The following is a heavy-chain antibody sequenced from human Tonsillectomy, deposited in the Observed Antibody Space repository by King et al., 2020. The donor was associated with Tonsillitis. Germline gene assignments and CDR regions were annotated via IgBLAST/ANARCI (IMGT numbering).Heavy chain of an antibody. D-gene: IGHD6-13*01. CDR3: SSVAAAAGRGAYYYGMDV. J-gene: IGHJ6*02. Sequence: QLVQSGAEVKKTGSSVKLSCKASGYTFTYRYPHWVRQAPGQALEWMGWITPFNGNTNHAQKFQDRVTITRDRSMSTAYMELSSLRSEDTALYYCSSVAAAAGRGAYYYGMDVWGQGTTVTVSS. CDR2: ITPFNGNT. V-gene: IGHV1-45*02. CDR1: GYTFTYRY.